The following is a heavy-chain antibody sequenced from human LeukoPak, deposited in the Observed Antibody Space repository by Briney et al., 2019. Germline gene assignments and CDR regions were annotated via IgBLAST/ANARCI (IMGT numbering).Heavy chain of an antibody. CDR1: GGSISSCDNY. CDR2: NYTSGSP. CDR3: ARVFCSGGNCYHFDY. J-gene: IGHJ4*02. D-gene: IGHD2-15*01. Sequence: SQTLSLTCSVSGGSISSCDNYWSWIRQPAGKVLECIEPNYTSGSPTYNPSLRRRLTISLDTSKDPISLTVTSVTAADTAVYYCARVFCSGGNCYHFDYWGQGILVTVSS. V-gene: IGHV4-61*02.